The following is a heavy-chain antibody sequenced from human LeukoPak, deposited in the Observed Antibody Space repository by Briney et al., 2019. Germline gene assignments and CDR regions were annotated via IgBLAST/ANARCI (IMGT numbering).Heavy chain of an antibody. Sequence: SETLSLTCTVSGGSISSGDYDWSWIRQPPGKGLEWIGYIYYSGSTYYNPSLKSRVTISVDTSKNQFSLKLSSVTAADTAVYYCARALGLWWFDPWGQGTLVTVSS. J-gene: IGHJ5*02. V-gene: IGHV4-30-4*08. CDR3: ARALGLWWFDP. D-gene: IGHD3-16*01. CDR1: GGSISSGDYD. CDR2: IYYSGST.